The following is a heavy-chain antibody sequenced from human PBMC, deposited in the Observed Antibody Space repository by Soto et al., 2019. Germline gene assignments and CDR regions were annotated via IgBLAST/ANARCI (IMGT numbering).Heavy chain of an antibody. J-gene: IGHJ5*01. CDR2: MNPNSGNT. CDR1: GYTFATYD. D-gene: IGHD2-21*01. Sequence: QVQLVQSGAEVKTPGASVKVSCKASGYTFATYDINWVRQAPGQGLEWMGWMNPNSGNTGYAQKFQGRLTMTRDTALSVAHMELSSLRNEGTAVYSCARSDGYNFNWLDSWGQGTLVTVSA. CDR3: ARSDGYNFNWLDS. V-gene: IGHV1-8*01.